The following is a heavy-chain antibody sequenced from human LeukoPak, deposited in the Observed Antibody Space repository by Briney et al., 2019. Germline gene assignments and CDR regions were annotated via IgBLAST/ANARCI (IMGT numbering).Heavy chain of an antibody. CDR3: AKGGGTRYFDWGTVYYFDY. CDR1: GFTFSSYA. J-gene: IGHJ4*02. V-gene: IGHV3-30*02. CDR2: IRYDGSNK. Sequence: PGGSLRLSCAASGFTFSSYAMHWVRQAPGKGLEWVAFIRYDGSNKYYADSVKGRFTISRDNSKNTLYLQMNSLRAEDTAVYYCAKGGGTRYFDWGTVYYFDYWGQGTLVTVSS. D-gene: IGHD3-9*01.